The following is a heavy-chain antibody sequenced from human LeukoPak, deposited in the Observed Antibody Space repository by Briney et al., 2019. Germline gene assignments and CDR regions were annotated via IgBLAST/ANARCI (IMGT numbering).Heavy chain of an antibody. V-gene: IGHV1-18*01. D-gene: IGHD3-10*01. CDR3: ARDLFGRGSGSYYGY. Sequence: GASVKVSCKASGGTFSSYAISWVRQAPGQGLEWMGWNSAYNGNTNYAQKLQGRVTKTTDTSTSTAYMELRSLRSDDTAVYYCARDLFGRGSGSYYGYWGQGTLLTVSS. CDR2: NSAYNGNT. CDR1: GGTFSSYA. J-gene: IGHJ4*02.